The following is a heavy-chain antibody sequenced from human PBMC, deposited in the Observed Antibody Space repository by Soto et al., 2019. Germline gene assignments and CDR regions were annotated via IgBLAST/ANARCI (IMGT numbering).Heavy chain of an antibody. Sequence: QVQLVESGGGVVQPGTSLTLSCEGSGYTFSIHSIHWIRQAPGKGLEWVAGIGRDGMVKYYRDSVKGRFALSRDNSQRTGFLQMDSLGTADTAVYYCASEATPVEGPWYFDLWGRGTPVSVSS. D-gene: IGHD2-15*01. CDR3: ASEATPVEGPWYFDL. CDR1: GYTFSIHS. CDR2: IGRDGMVK. J-gene: IGHJ2*01. V-gene: IGHV3-30*09.